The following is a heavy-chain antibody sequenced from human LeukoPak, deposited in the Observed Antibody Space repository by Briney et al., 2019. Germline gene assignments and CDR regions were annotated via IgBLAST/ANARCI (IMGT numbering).Heavy chain of an antibody. D-gene: IGHD3-3*01. Sequence: GGSLRLSCAASGFPFNVQTMSWVRQAPGKGLVWVSRINSDGSSTSYADSVKGRFTISRDNAKNTLYLQMNSLRAEDTAVYYCCFGYYYYMDVWGKGTTVTVSS. CDR1: GFPFNVQT. J-gene: IGHJ6*03. V-gene: IGHV3-74*01. CDR3: CFGYYYYMDV. CDR2: INSDGSST.